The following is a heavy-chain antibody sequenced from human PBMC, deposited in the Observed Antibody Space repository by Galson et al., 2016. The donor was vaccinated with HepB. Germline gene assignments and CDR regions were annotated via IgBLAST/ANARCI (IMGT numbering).Heavy chain of an antibody. CDR2: ISTAGTYI. CDR1: GFIFSDYP. V-gene: IGHV3-21*01. Sequence: SLRLPCAASGFIFSDYPMHWVRQTPGKGLQWVSSISTAGTYIYYADYVKGRFTISRDNAKNSMYLLMNNLRGEDTAVYYCVRHDLGDYWGQGTLVTVSS. D-gene: IGHD3-10*01. CDR3: VRHDLGDY. J-gene: IGHJ4*02.